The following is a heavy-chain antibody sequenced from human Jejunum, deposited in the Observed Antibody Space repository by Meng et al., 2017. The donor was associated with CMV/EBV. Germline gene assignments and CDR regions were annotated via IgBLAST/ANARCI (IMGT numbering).Heavy chain of an antibody. D-gene: IGHD4-17*01. CDR2: MRSKAKSYAP. V-gene: IGHV3-73*01. CDR3: TRLRDGDYGGFDY. J-gene: IGHJ4*02. CDR1: GFSFSDSA. Sequence: EASGFSFSDSAIKWFRKASGRGLEWVGRMRSKAKSYAPSYSASVKGRFTVSRDENTAYLQMSSLKTEDTAVYYCTRLRDGDYGGFDYWGQGTLVTVS.